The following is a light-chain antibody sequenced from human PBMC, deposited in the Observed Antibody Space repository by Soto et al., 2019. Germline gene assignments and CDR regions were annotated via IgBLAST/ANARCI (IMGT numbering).Light chain of an antibody. J-gene: IGKJ1*01. CDR2: GAF. Sequence: VMTQSPVTLSVSPGGRVTLSCRASQSFSSNLAWYQQKPGQAPSLLIYGAFTRATGIPARFSGTGSGTELTITISSLQSEDFELYYCQQYKNWPRTFGQGTKVDIK. CDR3: QQYKNWPRT. CDR1: QSFSSN. V-gene: IGKV3-15*01.